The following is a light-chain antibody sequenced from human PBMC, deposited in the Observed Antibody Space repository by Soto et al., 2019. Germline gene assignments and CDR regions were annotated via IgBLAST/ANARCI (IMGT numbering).Light chain of an antibody. Sequence: DIQMTQSPSSLSASVGDRVTITYRASQSISSYLNWYQQKPGKAPMLLIYAASSLQSGVPSRFSGSGSGTDFTLTISSLQPEDFATYYCQQSYSTPWTFGQGTKVDI. CDR3: QQSYSTPWT. CDR1: QSISSY. CDR2: AAS. V-gene: IGKV1-39*01. J-gene: IGKJ1*01.